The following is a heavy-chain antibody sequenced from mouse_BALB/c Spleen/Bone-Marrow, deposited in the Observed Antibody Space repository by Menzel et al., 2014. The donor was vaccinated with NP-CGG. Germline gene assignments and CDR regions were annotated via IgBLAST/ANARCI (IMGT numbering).Heavy chain of an antibody. CDR2: IRLKSNNYAT. V-gene: IGHV6-6*02. CDR3: TTGFAY. CDR1: GFTFSNYW. J-gene: IGHJ3*01. Sequence: EVHLVESGGGLVQPGGSMKLSCVASGFTFSNYWMNWVRQSPEKGLEWVAEIRLKSNNYATHYAESVKGRFTISRDDSKSSVYLQMSNLRAEDTGIYYCTTGFAYWGQGTLVTVSA.